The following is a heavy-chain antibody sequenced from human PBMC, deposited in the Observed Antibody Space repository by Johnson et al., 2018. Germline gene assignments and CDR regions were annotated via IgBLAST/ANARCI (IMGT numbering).Heavy chain of an antibody. D-gene: IGHD2-2*01. J-gene: IGHJ1*01. CDR1: GGSISSSSYY. CDR3: ARHAVVCSSTSCYRGYFQH. V-gene: IGHV4-39*01. CDR2: IYDSGST. Sequence: QVQLQESGPGLVKPSETPSLTCTVSGGSISSSSYYWGWIRPSPGKGLEWIGSIYDSGSTYYNPSLKSRVTVSVDTSKNQFSLKLGSVTAADTAVYYWARHAVVCSSTSCYRGYFQHWGQGNLVTVSS.